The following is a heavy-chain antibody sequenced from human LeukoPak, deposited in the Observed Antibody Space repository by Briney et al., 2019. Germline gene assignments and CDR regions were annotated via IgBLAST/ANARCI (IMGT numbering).Heavy chain of an antibody. J-gene: IGHJ1*01. Sequence: PGGSLRLSCAASGFTVSSNYMSWVRQAPGKGLEWVSAISGSGGSTYYADSVKGRFTISRDNSKNTLYLQMNSLRAEDTAVYYCAKYQNYYDSSGYAEYFQHWGQGTLVTVSS. D-gene: IGHD3-22*01. CDR3: AKYQNYYDSSGYAEYFQH. V-gene: IGHV3-23*01. CDR2: ISGSGGST. CDR1: GFTVSSNY.